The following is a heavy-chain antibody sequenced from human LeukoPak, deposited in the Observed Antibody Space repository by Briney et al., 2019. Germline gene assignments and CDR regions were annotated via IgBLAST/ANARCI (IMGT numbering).Heavy chain of an antibody. CDR1: GGTFSSYA. V-gene: IGHV1-69*04. J-gene: IGHJ6*02. D-gene: IGHD2-2*01. CDR3: ARELGYCSSTSCYGDYYYGMDV. Sequence: ASVKVSCKASGGTFSSYAISWVRQAPGQGLEWMGRIIPILGIANYAQKFQGRVTITADKSTSTAYMELSSLRSEDTAVYYCARELGYCSSTSCYGDYYYGMDVWGQGTTVTVSS. CDR2: IIPILGIA.